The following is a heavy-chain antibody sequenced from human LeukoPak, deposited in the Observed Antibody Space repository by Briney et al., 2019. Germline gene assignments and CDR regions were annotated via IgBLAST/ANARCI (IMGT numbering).Heavy chain of an antibody. CDR2: ISSTSAYI. Sequence: SGGSLRLSCAASGFALRSYTVTWVRQAPGKGLEWVSSISSTSAYIYYAESVKGRFSISRDNVDNVIHLQMSSLRNEDTAFYYCARVAVAGPTGWFDSWGQGTLVTVSS. J-gene: IGHJ5*01. D-gene: IGHD6-19*01. CDR3: ARVAVAGPTGWFDS. V-gene: IGHV3-21*01. CDR1: GFALRSYT.